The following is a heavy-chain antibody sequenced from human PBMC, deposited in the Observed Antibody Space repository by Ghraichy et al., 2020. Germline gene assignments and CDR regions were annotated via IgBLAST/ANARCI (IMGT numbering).Heavy chain of an antibody. CDR3: TRGVTPIHDY. Sequence: LSLTCAASGFTFSNAWMSWVRQAPGKGLEWVGRIKSKTDGGTTDYAAPVKGRFTISRDDSKNTLYLQMNSLKTEDTAVYYCTRGVTPIHDYWGQGTLVTVSS. V-gene: IGHV3-15*01. J-gene: IGHJ4*02. CDR2: IKSKTDGGTT. D-gene: IGHD2-21*02. CDR1: GFTFSNAW.